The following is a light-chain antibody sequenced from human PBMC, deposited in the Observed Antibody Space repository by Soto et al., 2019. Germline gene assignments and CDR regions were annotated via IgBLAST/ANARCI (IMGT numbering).Light chain of an antibody. CDR1: SSDVGGYNY. CDR2: EVS. Sequence: QSVLTQTASVSGSPGQSITISCTGTSSDVGGYNYVSWYQQHPGKAPKLMIYEVSNRPSGVSNRFSGSKSGNTASLTISGLQAEDEADYYCSSYTSSSTLDVVFGGGTKLTVL. CDR3: SSYTSSSTLDVV. J-gene: IGLJ2*01. V-gene: IGLV2-14*01.